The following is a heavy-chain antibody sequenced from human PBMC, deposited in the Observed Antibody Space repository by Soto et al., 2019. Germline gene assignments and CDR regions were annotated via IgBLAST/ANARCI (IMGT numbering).Heavy chain of an antibody. CDR3: ARVPFPRGYYYYYYMDV. D-gene: IGHD3-10*01. Sequence: GGSLRLSCAASGFTFSSYAMSWVRQAPGKGLEWVSAISGSGGSTYYADSVKGRFTISRDNSKNTLYLQMNSLRAEDTAVYYCARVPFPRGYYYYYYMDVWGKGTTVTVSS. CDR1: GFTFSSYA. V-gene: IGHV3-23*01. J-gene: IGHJ6*03. CDR2: ISGSGGST.